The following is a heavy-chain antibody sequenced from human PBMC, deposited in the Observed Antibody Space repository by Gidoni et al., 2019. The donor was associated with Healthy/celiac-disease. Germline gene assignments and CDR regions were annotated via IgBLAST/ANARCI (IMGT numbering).Heavy chain of an antibody. D-gene: IGHD3-10*01. CDR3: AKGGLITPDAFDI. V-gene: IGHV3-9*01. CDR1: GFTFDDYA. J-gene: IGHJ3*02. Sequence: EVQLVESGGGLVQPGRSLRLSCAAAGFTFDDYAMHWVRQAPGKGLELVSGISWNSGSIGYADSVKGRFTISRDNAKNSLYLQMNSLRAEDTALYYCAKGGLITPDAFDIWGQGTMVTVSS. CDR2: ISWNSGSI.